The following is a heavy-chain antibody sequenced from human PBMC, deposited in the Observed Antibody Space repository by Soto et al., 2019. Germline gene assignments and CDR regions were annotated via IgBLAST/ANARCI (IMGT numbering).Heavy chain of an antibody. J-gene: IGHJ6*02. D-gene: IGHD3-22*01. Sequence: SVKVSCKASGGTFSSYAISWVRQAPGQGLEWMGGIIPIFGTANYAQEFQGRVTITADESTSTAYMELSSLRSEDTAVYYCARGGSAERQTDGDSYHYYPMDVWGQGTTVTVSS. CDR1: GGTFSSYA. V-gene: IGHV1-69*13. CDR2: IIPIFGTA. CDR3: ARGGSAERQTDGDSYHYYPMDV.